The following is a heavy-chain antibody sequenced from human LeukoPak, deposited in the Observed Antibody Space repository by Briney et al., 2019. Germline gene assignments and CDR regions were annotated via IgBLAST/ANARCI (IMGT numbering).Heavy chain of an antibody. V-gene: IGHV1-69*06. J-gene: IGHJ4*02. CDR3: ARDRDQLSKPY. Sequence: ASVKVSCKASGGTFSSYAISWVRQAPGQGLEWMGGIIPIFGTANYAQKFQGRVTITADKSTSTAYMELSSLRSEDTAVYYCARDRDQLSKPYWGQGTLVTVSS. CDR1: GGTFSSYA. D-gene: IGHD2-2*01. CDR2: IIPIFGTA.